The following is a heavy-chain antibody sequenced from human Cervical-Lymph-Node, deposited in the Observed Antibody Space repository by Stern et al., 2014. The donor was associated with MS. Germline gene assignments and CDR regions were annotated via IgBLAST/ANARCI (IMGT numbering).Heavy chain of an antibody. Sequence: EVQLVQSGAEVKKPGESLKMSCKGSGYSFTTYWIGWVRQMPGKGLEWMGIIYPGDSDTRYSPSFQGQVTISADKSISTAYLQWSSLKASDTAMYYCARHSGCTNGVCYQVDYWGQGTLVTVSS. CDR3: ARHSGCTNGVCYQVDY. D-gene: IGHD2-8*01. CDR2: IYPGDSDT. V-gene: IGHV5-51*01. J-gene: IGHJ4*02. CDR1: GYSFTTYW.